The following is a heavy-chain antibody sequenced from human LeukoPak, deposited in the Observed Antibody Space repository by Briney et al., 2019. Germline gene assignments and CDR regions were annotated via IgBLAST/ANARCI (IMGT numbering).Heavy chain of an antibody. CDR1: GFIISSNY. Sequence: GGSLRLSCAASGFIISSNYMSWVRRAPGKGLEWVSVIYSGGTTYYADSVKGRFTISRDNSNNTLYLQMNSLRAEDTAVYYCARGPVTRFEIWGQGTMVTVSS. CDR2: IYSGGTT. CDR3: ARGPVTRFEI. J-gene: IGHJ3*02. V-gene: IGHV3-53*01. D-gene: IGHD4-17*01.